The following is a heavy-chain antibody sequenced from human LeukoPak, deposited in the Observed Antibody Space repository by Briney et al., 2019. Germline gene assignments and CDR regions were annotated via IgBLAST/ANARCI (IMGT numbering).Heavy chain of an antibody. J-gene: IGHJ4*02. D-gene: IGHD6-19*01. V-gene: IGHV3-30-3*01. CDR2: ISYDGSNK. Sequence: GGSLRLSCAASGFTFSSYAMHWVRQAPGKGLEWVAVISYDGSNKYYADSVKGRFTISRDNSKNTLYLQMNSLRAEDTAVYYCARVSGYSSGWYGDYWGQGTLVTVSS. CDR1: GFTFSSYA. CDR3: ARVSGYSSGWYGDY.